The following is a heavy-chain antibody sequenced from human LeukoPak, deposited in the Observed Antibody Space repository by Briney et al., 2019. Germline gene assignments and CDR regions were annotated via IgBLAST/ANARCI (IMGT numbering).Heavy chain of an antibody. J-gene: IGHJ4*02. CDR2: ISKSGSTK. CDR1: GFIFSSYE. CDR3: AREDGQTGYYFDY. V-gene: IGHV3-48*03. Sequence: GGSLRLSCAASGFIFSSYEMIWVRQAPGKGLEFVSYISKSGSTKYYADSVRGRYTISRDDPKNSLYLQMNSLRAEDTALYFCAREDGQTGYYFDYWGQGILVTVSS. D-gene: IGHD1-14*01.